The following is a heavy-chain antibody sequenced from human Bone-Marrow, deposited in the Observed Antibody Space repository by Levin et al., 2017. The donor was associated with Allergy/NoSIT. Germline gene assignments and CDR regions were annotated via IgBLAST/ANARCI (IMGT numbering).Heavy chain of an antibody. Sequence: GGSLRLSCAASGFTFNTFWVHWVRQAPGKGLVWVSLISPDGSRTDYADSVKGRFTISRDNAKSTLYLQLDNLRAEDSAVYFCARGGSGFFAVGDYWGQGTQVTVSS. CDR3: ARGGSGFFAVGDY. CDR1: GFTFNTFW. CDR2: ISPDGSRT. V-gene: IGHV3-74*01. J-gene: IGHJ4*02. D-gene: IGHD6-19*01.